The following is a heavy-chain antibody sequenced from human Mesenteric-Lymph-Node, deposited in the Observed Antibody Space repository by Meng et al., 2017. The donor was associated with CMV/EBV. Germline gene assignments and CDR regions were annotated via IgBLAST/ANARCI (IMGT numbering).Heavy chain of an antibody. J-gene: IGHJ3*02. CDR2: IYDDGYT. Sequence: GESLKISCVASGFIFSSHNINWVRQAPGKGLEWVAVIYDDGYTYYVDSVKGRFTISRDTSKNTLYLQMNSLRAEDTAVYYCARDQLCSSTTCDDAFDIWGQGTMVTVSS. CDR3: ARDQLCSSTTCDDAFDI. V-gene: IGHV3-53*01. D-gene: IGHD2/OR15-2a*01. CDR1: GFIFSSHN.